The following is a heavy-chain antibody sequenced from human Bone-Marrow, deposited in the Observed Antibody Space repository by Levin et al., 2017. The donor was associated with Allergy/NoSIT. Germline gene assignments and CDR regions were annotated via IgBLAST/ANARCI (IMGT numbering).Heavy chain of an antibody. Sequence: GGSLRLSCAASGFIFSDYYMSWIRQVPGRGLEWISYITDNGDNRYYADSVKGRFTISRDNAKNSVYLQMNGLKTDDTAVYYFARDRSSFGSGSYSYGMDVWGQGTTVTVSS. V-gene: IGHV3-11*01. D-gene: IGHD3-10*01. CDR1: GFIFSDYY. CDR2: ITDNGDNR. CDR3: ARDRSSFGSGSYSYGMDV. J-gene: IGHJ6*02.